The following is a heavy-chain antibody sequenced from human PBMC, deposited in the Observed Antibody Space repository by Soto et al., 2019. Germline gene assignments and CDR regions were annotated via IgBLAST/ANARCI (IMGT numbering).Heavy chain of an antibody. V-gene: IGHV4-39*01. D-gene: IGHD3-16*01. Sequence: QLQLQESGPGLVKPSETLSLTCTVSGGSISSSSYYWGWIRQPPGKGLEWIGSIYYSGSTYYNPSLKSRVTISVDTSKNQFSLKLSFVTAADTAVYYCASLGAGGVEYYMDVWGKGTTVTVSS. CDR2: IYYSGST. CDR3: ASLGAGGVEYYMDV. J-gene: IGHJ6*03. CDR1: GGSISSSSYY.